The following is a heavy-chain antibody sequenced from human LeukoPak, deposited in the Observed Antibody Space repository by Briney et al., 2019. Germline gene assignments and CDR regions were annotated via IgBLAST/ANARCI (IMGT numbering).Heavy chain of an antibody. CDR3: ARNFYFDSSGYYHY. Sequence: GGSLRLSCAASGFTFSSFYMSWVRQAPGQGLEWMGWINPNSGGTNYAQKFQGRVTMTRDTSISTAYMELSRLRSDDTAVYYCARNFYFDSSGYYHYWGQGTLVTVSS. D-gene: IGHD3-22*01. V-gene: IGHV1-2*02. CDR1: GFTFSSFY. CDR2: INPNSGGT. J-gene: IGHJ4*02.